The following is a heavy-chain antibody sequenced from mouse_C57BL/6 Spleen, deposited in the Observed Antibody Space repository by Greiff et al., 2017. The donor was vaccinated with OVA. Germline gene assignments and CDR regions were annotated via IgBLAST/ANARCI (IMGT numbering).Heavy chain of an antibody. CDR1: GYTFTDYE. CDR2: IDPETGGT. J-gene: IGHJ3*01. V-gene: IGHV1-15*01. D-gene: IGHD6-2*01. CDR3: TRGSLTREGFAY. Sequence: QVQLKESGAELVRPGASVTLSCKASGYTFTDYEMHWVKQTPVHGLEWIGAIDPETGGTAYNQKFKGKAILTADKSSSTAYMELRSLTSEDSAVYYCTRGSLTREGFAYWGQGTLVTVSA.